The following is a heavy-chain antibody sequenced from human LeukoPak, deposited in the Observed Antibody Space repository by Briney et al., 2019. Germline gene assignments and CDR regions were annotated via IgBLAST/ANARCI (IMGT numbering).Heavy chain of an antibody. D-gene: IGHD5-12*01. Sequence: GGSLRLSCAASGFTFSSYAMHWVRQAPGKGLEWVAVISYDGSNKYYADSVKGRFTISRDNSKNTLYLQMNSLRAEDTAVYYCACSGYEGPHDAFDIWGQGTMVTVSS. CDR2: ISYDGSNK. CDR3: ACSGYEGPHDAFDI. V-gene: IGHV3-30-3*01. CDR1: GFTFSSYA. J-gene: IGHJ3*02.